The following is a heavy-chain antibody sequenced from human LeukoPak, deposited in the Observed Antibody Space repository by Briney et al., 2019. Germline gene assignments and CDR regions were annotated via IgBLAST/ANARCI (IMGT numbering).Heavy chain of an antibody. J-gene: IGHJ5*02. V-gene: IGHV4-39*01. CDR3: ARPCPTYYYDSSCYSWFDP. Sequence: PSETLSLTCTVSGGSISSSIYYWCWIRHPPGKRLEWIVSIYYSGSTYYNASHKSRFTISVDTPKNQFSPKLSSVTAADTAVYYCARPCPTYYYDSSCYSWFDPWGQGTLVTVSS. D-gene: IGHD3-22*01. CDR1: GGSISSSIYY. CDR2: IYYSGST.